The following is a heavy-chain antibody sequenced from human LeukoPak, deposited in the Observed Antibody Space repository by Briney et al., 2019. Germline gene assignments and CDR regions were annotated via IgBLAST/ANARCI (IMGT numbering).Heavy chain of an antibody. CDR3: ARENFKVRGRLSHYFDY. CDR2: ISSSSSYI. V-gene: IGHV3-21*01. CDR1: GFTFSSYS. J-gene: IGHJ4*02. Sequence: GGSLRLSCVASGFTFSSYSMNWVRQAPGKGLEWVSSISSSSSYIYYADSVKGRFTISRDNAKNSLYLQMNSPRAEDTAVYYCARENFKVRGRLSHYFDYWGQGTLVTVSS. D-gene: IGHD3-3*01.